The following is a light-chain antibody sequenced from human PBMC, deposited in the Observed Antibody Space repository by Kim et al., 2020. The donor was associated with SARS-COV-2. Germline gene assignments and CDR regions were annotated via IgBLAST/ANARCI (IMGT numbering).Light chain of an antibody. CDR2: DAS. V-gene: IGKV3-11*01. CDR3: QQRASWPVT. J-gene: IGKJ1*01. Sequence: SPGERATLSCRASQSISGYLAWYQHKLGQPPRLLIYDASNRATGIPARFSGSGSETDFTLTITTLEPEDFAIYYCQQRASWPVTFGQGTKVDI. CDR1: QSISGY.